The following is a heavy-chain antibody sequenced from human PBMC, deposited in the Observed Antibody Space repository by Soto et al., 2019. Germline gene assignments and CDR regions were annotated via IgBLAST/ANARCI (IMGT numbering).Heavy chain of an antibody. Sequence: QLQLQESGPGLVKPSETLSLTCTVSGGSISSSSYYWGWIRQPPGKGLEWIGSIYYSGSTYYNPSLKSRVTISVDTSKNQFSLKLSSVTAADTAVYYCARRGSSGWKSFDYWGQGTLVTVSS. D-gene: IGHD6-19*01. V-gene: IGHV4-39*01. CDR1: GGSISSSSYY. CDR3: ARRGSSGWKSFDY. J-gene: IGHJ4*02. CDR2: IYYSGST.